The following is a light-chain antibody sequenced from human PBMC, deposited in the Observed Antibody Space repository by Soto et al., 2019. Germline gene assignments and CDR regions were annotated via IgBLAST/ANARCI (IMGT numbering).Light chain of an antibody. V-gene: IGKV3-11*01. CDR3: QQRSNWPIT. J-gene: IGKJ5*01. CDR2: DAS. CDR1: QRVSSY. Sequence: EIVLTQSQATLSLSPGERATLSCRASQRVSSYLAWYQHKPGQAPRPLIYDASNRATGIPARFSGSGSGTDFTLTISSLEPEDFAVYYCQQRSNWPITFGQGTRLEIK.